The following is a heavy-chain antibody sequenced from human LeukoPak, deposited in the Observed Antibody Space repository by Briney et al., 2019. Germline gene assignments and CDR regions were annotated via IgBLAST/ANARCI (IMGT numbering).Heavy chain of an antibody. D-gene: IGHD3-3*01. CDR3: AADPPPSYYDFWSGYYRREPNWFDP. CDR1: GYSFTSYW. CDR2: IDPSDSYT. Sequence: GESLKISCKGSGYSFTSYWISWVRQMPGKGLEWMGRIDPSDSYTNSSPSFQGHVTISADKSISTAYLQWSSLKASDTAMYYCAADPPPSYYDFWSGYYRREPNWFDPWGQGTLVTVSS. J-gene: IGHJ5*02. V-gene: IGHV5-10-1*01.